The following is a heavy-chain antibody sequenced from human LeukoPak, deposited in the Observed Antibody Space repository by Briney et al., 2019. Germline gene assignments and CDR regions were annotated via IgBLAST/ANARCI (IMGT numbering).Heavy chain of an antibody. J-gene: IGHJ4*02. Sequence: SETLSLTCTVSGGSISSSSYYWGWIRQPPGKGLEWIGSIYYSGSTYYNPSLKSRVTISVDTSKNQFSLKLSSVTAADTALYYCARLGYCSSASCGPLDYWGQGTLVTVSS. CDR3: ARLGYCSSASCGPLDY. CDR2: IYYSGST. CDR1: GGSISSSSYY. V-gene: IGHV4-39*01. D-gene: IGHD2-2*01.